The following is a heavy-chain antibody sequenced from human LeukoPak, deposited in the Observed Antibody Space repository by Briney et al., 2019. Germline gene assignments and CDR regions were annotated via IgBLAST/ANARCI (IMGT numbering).Heavy chain of an antibody. Sequence: PGGSLRLSCAASGFTFDDYAMHWVRQAPGKGLEWVAVIWYDGSNKYYADSVKGRFTISRDNSKNTLYLQMNSLRAEDTAVYYCAKSRRGSYYERYYFDYWGQGTLVTVSS. V-gene: IGHV3-33*06. J-gene: IGHJ4*02. D-gene: IGHD1-26*01. CDR1: GFTFDDYA. CDR2: IWYDGSNK. CDR3: AKSRRGSYYERYYFDY.